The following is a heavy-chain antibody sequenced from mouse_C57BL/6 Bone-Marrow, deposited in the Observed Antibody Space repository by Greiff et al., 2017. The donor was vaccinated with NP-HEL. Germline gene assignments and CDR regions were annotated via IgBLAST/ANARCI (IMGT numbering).Heavy chain of an antibody. J-gene: IGHJ2*01. V-gene: IGHV1-7*01. Sequence: QVQLQQSGAELAKPGASVKLSCKASGYTFTSYWMHWVKQRPGQGLEWIGYINPSSGYTKYNQKFKDKATLTEDKSSSTAYMQLSSLTYEDSAVYYCARGDYGNYFDYWGQGTTLTVSS. CDR2: INPSSGYT. CDR3: ARGDYGNYFDY. D-gene: IGHD2-1*01. CDR1: GYTFTSYW.